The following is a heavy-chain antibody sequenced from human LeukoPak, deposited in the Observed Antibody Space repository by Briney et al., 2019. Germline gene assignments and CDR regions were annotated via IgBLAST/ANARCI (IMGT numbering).Heavy chain of an antibody. CDR2: IYYSGST. V-gene: IGHV4-39*01. J-gene: IGHJ4*02. CDR3: ARRRMAAADYFDY. Sequence: GSLRLSCAASGFTFSSQWMSWVRQAPGKGLEWIGSIYYSGSTYYNPSLKSRVTISVDTSKNQFSLKLSSVTAADTAVYYCARRRMAAADYFDYWGQGTLVTVSS. CDR1: GFTFSSQW. D-gene: IGHD6-13*01.